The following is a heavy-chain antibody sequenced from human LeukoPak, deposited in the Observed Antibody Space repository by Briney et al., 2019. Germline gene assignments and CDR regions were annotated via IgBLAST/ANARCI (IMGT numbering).Heavy chain of an antibody. CDR3: AKGHYYGSGSLDY. CDR2: ISTSDSST. J-gene: IGHJ4*02. D-gene: IGHD3-10*01. CDR1: GFTFGRSV. Sequence: GGSLRLSCAASGFTFGRSVMTWVRQAPGKGLEWVSSISTSDSSTYYADSVKGRFTVSSDNSKNTLYLQMNSLRVDDTAVYYCAKGHYYGSGSLDYWGQGTLVTVSS. V-gene: IGHV3-23*01.